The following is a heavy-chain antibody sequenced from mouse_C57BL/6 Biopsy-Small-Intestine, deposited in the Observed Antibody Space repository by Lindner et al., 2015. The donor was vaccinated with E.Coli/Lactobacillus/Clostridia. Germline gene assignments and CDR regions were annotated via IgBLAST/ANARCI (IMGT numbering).Heavy chain of an antibody. V-gene: IGHV1-14*01. Sequence: VQLQESGPDLIKPGASVKMSCKASGYTFTSYVMLWVKQKPGQGLEWIGFINPYSDATNYNEKFKGKATLTSDKSSSTVYMELSSLTSEDSAVYYCTRRDWDEAWFIYWGQGTLVTVSA. D-gene: IGHD4-1*01. J-gene: IGHJ3*01. CDR2: INPYSDAT. CDR3: TRRDWDEAWFIY. CDR1: GYTFTSYV.